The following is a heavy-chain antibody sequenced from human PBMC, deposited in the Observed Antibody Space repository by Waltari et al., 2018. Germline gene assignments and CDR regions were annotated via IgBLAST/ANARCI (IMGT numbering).Heavy chain of an antibody. J-gene: IGHJ4*02. Sequence: VQLVQSGAEVKKHGSSVKVSCKASGGTFSSYAISWVRQAPGQGLEWMGGIIPIFGTANYAQKFQGRDTSTADESTSTAYMELSSLGSEDTAVDYSARDWGRIAALDYWGQGTLVTVSS. V-gene: IGHV1-69*13. D-gene: IGHD6-13*01. CDR3: ARDWGRIAALDY. CDR1: GGTFSSYA. CDR2: IIPIFGTA.